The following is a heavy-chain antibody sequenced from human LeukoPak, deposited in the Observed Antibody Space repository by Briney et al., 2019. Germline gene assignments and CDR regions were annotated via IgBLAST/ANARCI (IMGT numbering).Heavy chain of an antibody. CDR2: IYSGGST. J-gene: IGHJ6*03. V-gene: IGHV3-53*01. CDR1: GFTVSSNY. D-gene: IGHD4-11*01. CDR3: ARAPTVTGSYYYYYMDV. Sequence: GGSLRLSCAASGFTVSSNYMSWVRQAPGKGLEWVSVIYSGGSTYYADSVKGRFTISRDKSKNTLYLQMNSLRAEDTAVYYCARAPTVTGSYYYYYMDVWGKGTTVTVSS.